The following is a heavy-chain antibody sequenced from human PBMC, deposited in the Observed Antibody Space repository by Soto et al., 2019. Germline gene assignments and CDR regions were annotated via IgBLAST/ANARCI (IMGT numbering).Heavy chain of an antibody. CDR3: ARVAEGHFDY. CDR2: TDHFGRT. J-gene: IGHJ4*02. CDR1: GGSFSDYY. V-gene: IGHV4-34*01. Sequence: KPSETLSLTCSAYGGSFSDYYWSWIRQPPGKGLEWIGETDHFGRTNYNPSLKSRVTISVDTSKNQFSLKLSSVTAADTAVYYCARVAEGHFDYWGQGTLVTVSS.